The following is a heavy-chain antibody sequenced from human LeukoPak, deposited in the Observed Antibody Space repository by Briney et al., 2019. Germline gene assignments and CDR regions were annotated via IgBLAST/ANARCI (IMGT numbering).Heavy chain of an antibody. CDR1: GFTFSSYA. CDR3: AKGSYIVATIGDFGIDY. J-gene: IGHJ4*02. CDR2: ISGSGGST. V-gene: IGHV3-23*01. D-gene: IGHD5-12*01. Sequence: GVSLRLSCAASGFTFSSYAMSWVRQAPGKGLEWVSAISGSGGSTYYADSVKGRFTISRDNSKNTLYLQMNSLRAEDTAVYYCAKGSYIVATIGDFGIDYWGQGTLVTVSS.